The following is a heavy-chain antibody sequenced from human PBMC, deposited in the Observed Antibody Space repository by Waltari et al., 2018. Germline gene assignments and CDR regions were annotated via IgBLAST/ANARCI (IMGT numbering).Heavy chain of an antibody. CDR1: GGSISSSSYY. V-gene: IGHV4-39*07. D-gene: IGHD6-13*01. CDR3: GRSSWYEPTAIFDY. J-gene: IGHJ4*02. CDR2: IYHSGST. Sequence: QLQLQESGPGLVKPSETLSLTCTVSGGSISSSSYYWGWIRQPPGKGLEWIGSIYHSGSTYYNPSLKSRVTISVDTSKNQFSLKLSSVTAADTAVYYCGRSSWYEPTAIFDYWGQGTLVTVSS.